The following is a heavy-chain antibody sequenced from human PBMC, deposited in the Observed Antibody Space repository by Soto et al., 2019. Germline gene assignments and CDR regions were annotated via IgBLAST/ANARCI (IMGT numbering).Heavy chain of an antibody. D-gene: IGHD6-19*01. CDR1: GGSFSGDY. CDR3: ARGRRIAVAGRCGWFDP. J-gene: IGHJ5*02. Sequence: PSETLSLTCAVYGGSFSGDYWSWIRQPPGKGLEWIGEINHSGSANYNPSLKSRVTISVDTSKNQFSLKLSSVTAADTAVYYCARGRRIAVAGRCGWFDPWGQGTLVT. V-gene: IGHV4-34*01. CDR2: INHSGSA.